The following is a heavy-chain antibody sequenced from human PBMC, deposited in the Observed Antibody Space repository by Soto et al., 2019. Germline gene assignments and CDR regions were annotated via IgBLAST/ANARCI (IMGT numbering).Heavy chain of an antibody. V-gene: IGHV5-51*01. D-gene: IGHD2-15*01. CDR1: EYSFPSSW. CDR2: IYPGDSDT. J-gene: IGHJ5*02. Sequence: LKLSGTGFEYSFPSSWLGGVRQMPGKGVGWMGIIYPGDSDTRYSPSFQGQVTISADKSISTAYLQWNSLKASDTAMYYCARRRRYCSGGSCYSGWFDPWGQGKLVNVCS. CDR3: ARRRRYCSGGSCYSGWFDP.